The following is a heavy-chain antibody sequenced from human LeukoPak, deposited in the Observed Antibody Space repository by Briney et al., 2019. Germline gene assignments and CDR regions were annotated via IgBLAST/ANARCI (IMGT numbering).Heavy chain of an antibody. Sequence: SETLSLTCAVYGASYNAYYWSWIRQPPGKGLEWIGDIDHRGTATYNPSIKSRLTISADASKNQFSLKLNSVTDAETAVYYCAVGITILGVAASFDSWGQGNLVIVSS. V-gene: IGHV4-34*01. CDR1: GASYNAYY. D-gene: IGHD3-3*01. CDR2: IDHRGTA. CDR3: AVGITILGVAASFDS. J-gene: IGHJ4*02.